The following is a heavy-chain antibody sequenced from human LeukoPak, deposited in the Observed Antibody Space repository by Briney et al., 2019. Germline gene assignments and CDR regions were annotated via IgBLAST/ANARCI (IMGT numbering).Heavy chain of an antibody. CDR3: ARDCSGGSCYGAFDI. CDR2: IYDSGST. V-gene: IGHV4-30-4*01. CDR1: GASIRSGDYY. Sequence: PSETLSLTCTVSGASIRSGDYYWSWIRQPPGKGLEWIGYIYDSGSTYYNPSLKSRITISVDTSENRFSLKLSSVTATDTAVYYCARDCSGGSCYGAFDIWGQGTVVTVSS. J-gene: IGHJ3*02. D-gene: IGHD2-15*01.